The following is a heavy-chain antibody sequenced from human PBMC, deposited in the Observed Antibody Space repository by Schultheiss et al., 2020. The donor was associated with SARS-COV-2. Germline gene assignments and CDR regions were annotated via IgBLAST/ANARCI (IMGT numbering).Heavy chain of an antibody. CDR1: GFTFSSYS. D-gene: IGHD2-2*01. Sequence: GGSLRLSCAASGFTFSSYSMNWVRQAPGKGLEWVSSISSSSSYIYYAGSVKGRFTISRDNAKNSLYLQMNSLRAEDTAVYYCARGVVVVPDAFDIWGQGTMVTVSS. V-gene: IGHV3-21*01. CDR2: ISSSSSYI. CDR3: ARGVVVVPDAFDI. J-gene: IGHJ3*02.